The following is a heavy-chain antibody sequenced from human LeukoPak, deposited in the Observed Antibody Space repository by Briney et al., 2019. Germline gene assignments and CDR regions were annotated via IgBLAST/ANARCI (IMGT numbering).Heavy chain of an antibody. CDR1: GFTFSSYW. J-gene: IGHJ5*02. CDR2: IKQDGSEK. D-gene: IGHD4-17*01. CDR3: ARDTHDYGDYVFPNWFDP. Sequence: GGSLRLSCAASGFTFSSYWMSWVRQAPGKGLEWVANIKQDGSEKYYVDSVKGRFTISRDNAKNSLYLQMNSLRAEDTAVYYCARDTHDYGDYVFPNWFDPWGQGTLVTVSS. V-gene: IGHV3-7*01.